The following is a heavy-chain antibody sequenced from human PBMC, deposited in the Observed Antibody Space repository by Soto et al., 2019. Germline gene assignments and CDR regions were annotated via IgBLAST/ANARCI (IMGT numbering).Heavy chain of an antibody. D-gene: IGHD4-17*01. Sequence: QVQLQESGPGLVKPSQTLSLTCTVSGGSISSGDYYWSWIRQHPGKGLEWIGHIYFSGSTSYNPSHKSRVTISINTSKNKFSLKLDSVTAADTAVYYCARDDYGANSGAFDIWGQGALVTVSS. J-gene: IGHJ3*02. CDR3: ARDDYGANSGAFDI. CDR1: GGSISSGDYY. V-gene: IGHV4-31*03. CDR2: IYFSGST.